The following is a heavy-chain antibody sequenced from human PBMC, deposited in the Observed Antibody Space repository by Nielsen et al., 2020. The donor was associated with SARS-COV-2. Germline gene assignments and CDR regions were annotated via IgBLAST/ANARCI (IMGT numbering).Heavy chain of an antibody. CDR3: ARRFYDILTGYYYDY. Sequence: GGSLRLSCAASGFTFDDYAMHWVRQAPGKGLEWVSGISWNSGSIGYADSVKGRFTISRDNAKNSLYLQMNSLRAEDTALYHCARRFYDILTGYYYDYWGQGTLVTVSS. J-gene: IGHJ4*02. D-gene: IGHD3-9*01. V-gene: IGHV3-9*01. CDR2: ISWNSGSI. CDR1: GFTFDDYA.